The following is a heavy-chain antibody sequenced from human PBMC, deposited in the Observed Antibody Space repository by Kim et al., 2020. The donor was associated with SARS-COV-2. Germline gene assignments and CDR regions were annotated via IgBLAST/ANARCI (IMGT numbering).Heavy chain of an antibody. CDR3: ATDHLSYYSISVYYFVY. Sequence: PGKGRFTISRDDSENTVYLQMNSLKTEDTAVYYCATDHLSYYSISVYYFVYWGQGTLVTVSS. V-gene: IGHV3-15*01. J-gene: IGHJ4*02. D-gene: IGHD3-22*01.